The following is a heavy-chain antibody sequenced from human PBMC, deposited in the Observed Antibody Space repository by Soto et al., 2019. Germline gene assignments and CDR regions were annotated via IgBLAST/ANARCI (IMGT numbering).Heavy chain of an antibody. D-gene: IGHD3-3*01. Sequence: GASVKVSCKASGGTFSSYAISWVRQAPGQGLEWMGGIIPIFGTANYAQKFQGRVTITADESTSTAYMELSSLRSEDTAVYYCARDVVRFLEWFHSDINYYGMDVWGQGNTVTVSS. J-gene: IGHJ6*02. CDR3: ARDVVRFLEWFHSDINYYGMDV. CDR2: IIPIFGTA. V-gene: IGHV1-69*13. CDR1: GGTFSSYA.